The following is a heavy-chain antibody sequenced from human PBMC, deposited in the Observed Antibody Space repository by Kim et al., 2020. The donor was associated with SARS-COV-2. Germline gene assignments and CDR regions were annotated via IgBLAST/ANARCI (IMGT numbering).Heavy chain of an antibody. Sequence: GGSLRLSCTASGFTFSNFAMHWVRQAPGKGLEDVATISSNGASTYYANAVKGRFTISRDNSKNTLYLQMGSLRAEDMAVYYCARGRIRGFFDSGGYYFDYWGQGSLVTVSS. J-gene: IGHJ4*02. CDR3: ARGRIRGFFDSGGYYFDY. D-gene: IGHD3-22*01. V-gene: IGHV3-64*01. CDR1: GFTFSNFA. CDR2: ISSNGAST.